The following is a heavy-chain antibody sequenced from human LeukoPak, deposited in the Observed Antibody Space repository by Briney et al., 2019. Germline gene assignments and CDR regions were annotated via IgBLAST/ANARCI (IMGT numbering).Heavy chain of an antibody. D-gene: IGHD2-2*01. CDR2: IYHSGST. CDR1: GGPIGGHTFY. J-gene: IGHJ4*02. V-gene: IGHV4-39*07. Sequence: SETLSLTCNVSGGPIGGHTFYWDWIRQPPGKGLEWIGSIYHSGSTYYNPSLKSRVTISVDTSKNQFSLKLSSVTAADTAVYYCARMRRDRYCSSTSCPKYYFDYWGQGTLVTVSS. CDR3: ARMRRDRYCSSTSCPKYYFDY.